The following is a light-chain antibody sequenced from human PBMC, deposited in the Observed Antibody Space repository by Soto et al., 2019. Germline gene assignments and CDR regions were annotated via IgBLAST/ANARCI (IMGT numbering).Light chain of an antibody. CDR2: DAS. Sequence: EIVLTQSPATLSLSPGERATLSCRASQSVRTSLAWYQQQLGQAPRLLIYDASNKATGIPARFSGSGSGTDFTLTISSLDPKDFAVYYCQQRSNWPGTFGQGTKVEIK. V-gene: IGKV3-11*01. J-gene: IGKJ1*01. CDR1: QSVRTS. CDR3: QQRSNWPGT.